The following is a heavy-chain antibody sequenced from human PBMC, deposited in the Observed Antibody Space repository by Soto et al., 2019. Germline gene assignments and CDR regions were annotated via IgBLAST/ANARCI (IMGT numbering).Heavy chain of an antibody. V-gene: IGHV6-1*01. J-gene: IGHJ6*02. CDR1: GDSVSSNSAA. D-gene: IGHD1-26*01. CDR3: ARARGSGSYWEPYYYYYGMDV. Sequence: SQTLSLTCAISGDSVSSNSAAWNWIRQSPSRGLEWLGRTYYRSKWYNDYAVSVKSRITINPDTSKNQFSLQLNSVTPEDTAVYYCARARGSGSYWEPYYYYYGMDVWGQGTTVTVSS. CDR2: TYYRSKWYN.